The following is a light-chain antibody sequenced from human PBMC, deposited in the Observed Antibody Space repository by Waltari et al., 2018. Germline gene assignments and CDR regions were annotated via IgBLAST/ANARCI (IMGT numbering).Light chain of an antibody. Sequence: DIEMTQSPSSLSASVGDRVTITCRASQNIGSYLNWFQQKPGKAPELLIYRSSSFQNGVPSRFTGRGSGTDFRLTINNLQPEDSAIYFCKQTYNSYTFGQGTKVEIK. CDR1: QNIGSY. CDR2: RSS. J-gene: IGKJ2*01. V-gene: IGKV1-39*01. CDR3: KQTYNSYT.